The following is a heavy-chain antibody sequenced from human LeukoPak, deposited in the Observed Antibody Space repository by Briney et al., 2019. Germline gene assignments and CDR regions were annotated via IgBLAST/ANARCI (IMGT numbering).Heavy chain of an antibody. Sequence: SQTLSLTCAISGDIVSSNSGAWNWIRQSPSRGLEWLGRTYYRSKWYNGYAVSVKSRITINPDTSKNQFSLRLNSVTPEDTAVYYCAGGPGSLLHWGQGILDTVSS. V-gene: IGHV6-1*01. CDR3: AGGPGSLLH. CDR2: TYYRSKWYN. J-gene: IGHJ4*02. CDR1: GDIVSSNSGA.